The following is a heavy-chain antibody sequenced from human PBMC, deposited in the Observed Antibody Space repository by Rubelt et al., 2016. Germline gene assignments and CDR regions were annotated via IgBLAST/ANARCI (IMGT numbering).Heavy chain of an antibody. Sequence: PCKGLEWVAGMSYDGSKEYFADSVKGRLTISRDNSKNTLYLQMNSLRVEDTAVYYCAGRRRLAASYDHWGRGTLVTVSS. CDR3: AGRRRLAASYDH. CDR2: MSYDGSKE. J-gene: IGHJ4*02. V-gene: IGHV3-33*05. D-gene: IGHD3-3*02.